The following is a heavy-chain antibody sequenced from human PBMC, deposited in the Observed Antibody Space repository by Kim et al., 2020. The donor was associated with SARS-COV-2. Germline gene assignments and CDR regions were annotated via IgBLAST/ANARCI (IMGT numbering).Heavy chain of an antibody. J-gene: IGHJ4*02. Sequence: YCADSVKGRFTSSRDNAKNSLYLQMNSLRDEDTAVYYCARGASGSYLFDYWGQGTLVTVSS. V-gene: IGHV3-48*02. D-gene: IGHD1-26*01. CDR3: ARGASGSYLFDY.